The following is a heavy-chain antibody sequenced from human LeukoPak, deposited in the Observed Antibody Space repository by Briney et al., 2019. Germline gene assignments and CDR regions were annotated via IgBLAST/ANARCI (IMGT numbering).Heavy chain of an antibody. V-gene: IGHV4-34*01. J-gene: IGHJ4*02. CDR1: GGSFSGYY. D-gene: IGHD6-13*01. Sequence: PSETLSLTCAVYGGSFSGYYWSWIRQPPGKGLEWIGEINHSGSTNYNPSLKSRVTISVDTSKNQFSLKLSSVTAADTAVYYCARLAAAGDNYWGREPWSPSPQ. CDR2: INHSGST. CDR3: ARLAAAGDNY.